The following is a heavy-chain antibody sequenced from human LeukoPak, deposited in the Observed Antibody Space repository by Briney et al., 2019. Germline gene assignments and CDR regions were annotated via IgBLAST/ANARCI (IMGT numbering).Heavy chain of an antibody. CDR3: ARGIRDYYGSGSYSSDY. J-gene: IGHJ4*02. D-gene: IGHD3-10*01. CDR2: IYPGDSDT. Sequence: GESLKISCKGSGYSFTSYWIGWVRQMPGKGLEWMGIIYPGDSDTRYSPSFQGQVTISADKSISTAYLQWSSLKASDTAMYYRARGIRDYYGSGSYSSDYWGQGTLVTVSS. V-gene: IGHV5-51*01. CDR1: GYSFTSYW.